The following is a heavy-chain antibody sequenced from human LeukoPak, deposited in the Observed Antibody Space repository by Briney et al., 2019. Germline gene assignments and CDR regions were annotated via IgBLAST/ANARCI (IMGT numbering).Heavy chain of an antibody. D-gene: IGHD2-15*01. V-gene: IGHV1-69*13. CDR2: IIPIFVTA. J-gene: IGHJ4*02. CDR1: GGTFSSYA. CDR3: AWGVVASVD. Sequence: GASVKVSCKASGGTFSSYAISWVRQAPGQGLEWMGGIIPIFVTAHYAQKFQGRVKITADESMSTVYVELSTLRSEDTAVYYCAWGVVASVDWGQGTLVTVSS.